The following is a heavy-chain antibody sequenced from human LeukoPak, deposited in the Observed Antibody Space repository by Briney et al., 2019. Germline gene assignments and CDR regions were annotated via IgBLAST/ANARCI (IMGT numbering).Heavy chain of an antibody. J-gene: IGHJ6*02. CDR2: IYYSGST. CDR1: GGSINSSSYY. Sequence: SETLSLTCTVSGGSINSSSYYWGWIRQPPGKGLEWIGSIYYSGSTYYNPSLKSRVTISVDTSKNQSSLKLSSVTAADTAVYYCARLTYYYYGMDVWGQGTTVTVSS. V-gene: IGHV4-39*01. CDR3: ARLTYYYYGMDV.